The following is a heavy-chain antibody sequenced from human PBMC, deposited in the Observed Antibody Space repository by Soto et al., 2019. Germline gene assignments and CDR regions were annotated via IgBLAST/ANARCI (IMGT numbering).Heavy chain of an antibody. V-gene: IGHV3-64*01. CDR1: GFTFSSYA. J-gene: IGHJ4*02. D-gene: IGHD3-22*01. CDR3: AKNPGYYYDSTGYHFDY. Sequence: GGSLRLSCAASGFTFSSYAMHWVRQAPGKGLEYVSAISSIGGSTYYANSVKGRFTISRDISKNTLYLQMNILRAEDTAVYYCAKNPGYYYDSTGYHFDYWGQGTLVTVSS. CDR2: ISSIGGST.